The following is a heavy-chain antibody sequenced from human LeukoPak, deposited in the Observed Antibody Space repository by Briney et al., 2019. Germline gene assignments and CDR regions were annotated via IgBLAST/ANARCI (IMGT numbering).Heavy chain of an antibody. D-gene: IGHD2-15*01. CDR1: GYTFTSYG. CDR3: AREPYCSGGSCYPVSHWFDP. CDR2: IIPIFGTA. Sequence: ASVKVSCKASGYTFTSYGISWVRQAPGQGLEWMGGIIPIFGTANYAQKFQGRVTITADESTSTAYMELSSLRSEDTAVYYCAREPYCSGGSCYPVSHWFDPWGKGTTVTVSS. J-gene: IGHJ6*04. V-gene: IGHV1-69*13.